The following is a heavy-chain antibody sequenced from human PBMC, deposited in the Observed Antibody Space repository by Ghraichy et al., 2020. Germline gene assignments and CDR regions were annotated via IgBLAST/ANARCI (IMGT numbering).Heavy chain of an antibody. Sequence: ASVKVSCKASGYTFTSYGISWVRQAPGQGLEWMGWISAYNGNTNYAQKLQGRVTMTTDTSTSTAYMELRSLRSDDTAVYYCARDSYSGPQLVPDYYYYYGMDVWGQGTTVTVSS. CDR3: ARDSYSGPQLVPDYYYYYGMDV. CDR1: GYTFTSYG. J-gene: IGHJ6*02. D-gene: IGHD6-13*01. V-gene: IGHV1-18*01. CDR2: ISAYNGNT.